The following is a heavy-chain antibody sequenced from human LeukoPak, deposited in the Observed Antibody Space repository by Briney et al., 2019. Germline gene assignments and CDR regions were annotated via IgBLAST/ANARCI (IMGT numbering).Heavy chain of an antibody. CDR3: AGYDVWGSYRAFDY. CDR2: IYYSGST. J-gene: IGHJ4*02. CDR1: GGSISTSSYY. Sequence: SETLSLTCTVSGGSISTSSYYWGWIRQPPGKGLECIGNIYYSGSTYYNPSLKSRVTISVDTSKNQFSLKLSSVTAADTAVYYCAGYDVWGSYRAFDYWGQGTLVTVSS. V-gene: IGHV4-39*07. D-gene: IGHD3-16*02.